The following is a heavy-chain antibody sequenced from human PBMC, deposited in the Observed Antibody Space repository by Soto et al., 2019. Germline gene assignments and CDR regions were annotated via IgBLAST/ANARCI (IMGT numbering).Heavy chain of an antibody. Sequence: QVQLVQSGAEVKKPGSSVKVSCKASGGTFSSYAISWVRQAPGQGLEWMGGIIPIFGTANYAQKFQGRVTITADESKSTAYMELSSLRSEDTAVYYCARAVVAAIYYYYYGMDVWGQGTTVTVSS. CDR3: ARAVVAAIYYYYYGMDV. V-gene: IGHV1-69*01. CDR2: IIPIFGTA. D-gene: IGHD2-15*01. CDR1: GGTFSSYA. J-gene: IGHJ6*01.